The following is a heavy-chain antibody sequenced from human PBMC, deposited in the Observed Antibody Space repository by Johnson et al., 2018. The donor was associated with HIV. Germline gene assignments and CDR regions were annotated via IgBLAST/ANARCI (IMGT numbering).Heavy chain of an antibody. J-gene: IGHJ3*02. CDR1: GFSFSDYD. D-gene: IGHD4-11*01. Sequence: VQLVESGGGLVQPGGSLRLSCAASGFSFSDYDMHWVRQLTGKSLEWVSAIGTAGDTFYPGSVKGRFTISRDNSKNTLYLQMNSLRPEDTAVYYCAKVRSRWTTFDDAFDIWGQGTMVTVSS. V-gene: IGHV3-13*01. CDR2: IGTAGDT. CDR3: AKVRSRWTTFDDAFDI.